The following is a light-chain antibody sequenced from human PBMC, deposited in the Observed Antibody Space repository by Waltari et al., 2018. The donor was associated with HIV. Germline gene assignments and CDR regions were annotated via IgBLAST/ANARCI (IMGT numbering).Light chain of an antibody. CDR2: DNN. CDR3: GTWDSSLSVVL. J-gene: IGLJ2*01. Sequence: QSVLTQPPSVSAAPGQKVTISCSGSSSNLGNNYVSWYQQLPGTAPKLLIYDNNKRPSGIPDRVSGSKSGTTATLGITGLQTGDEADYYCGTWDSSLSVVLFGGGTKLTVL. CDR1: SSNLGNNY. V-gene: IGLV1-51*01.